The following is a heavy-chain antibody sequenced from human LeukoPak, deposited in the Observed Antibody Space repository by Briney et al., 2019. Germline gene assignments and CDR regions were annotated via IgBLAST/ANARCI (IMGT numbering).Heavy chain of an antibody. J-gene: IGHJ4*02. CDR3: ARGRSWPLDY. CDR1: GDSVSRNSVA. V-gene: IGHV6-1*01. Sequence: SQTLSLTCAISGDSVSRNSVAWNWIRQSPSRGLAWLGRTYYRSKWYNDYAVSVTGRITFNPDTSKNQFPLQLDSVTPEDTAVYYCARGRSWPLDYWGQGTLVTVSS. D-gene: IGHD6-13*01. CDR2: TYYRSKWYN.